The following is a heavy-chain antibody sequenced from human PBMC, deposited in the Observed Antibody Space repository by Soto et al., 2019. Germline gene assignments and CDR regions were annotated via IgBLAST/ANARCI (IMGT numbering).Heavy chain of an antibody. CDR2: IYYSGST. D-gene: IGHD3-10*01. Sequence: SETLSLTCTVSGGSISSGGYYWSWIRQHPGKGLEWIGYIYYSGSTYYNPSLKSRVTISVDTPKNQFSLKLSSVTAADTAVYYCARWETMVRGVIANWFDPWGQGTMVTVYS. V-gene: IGHV4-31*03. CDR1: GGSISSGGYY. CDR3: ARWETMVRGVIANWFDP. J-gene: IGHJ5*02.